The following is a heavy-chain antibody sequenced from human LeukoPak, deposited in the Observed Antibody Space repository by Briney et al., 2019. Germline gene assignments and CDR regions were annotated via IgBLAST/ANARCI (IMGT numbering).Heavy chain of an antibody. CDR1: GYTFTGYY. V-gene: IGHV1-2*02. CDR2: INPNSGGT. Sequence: ASVKVSCKASGYTFTGYYMHWVRQAPGQGLEWMGWINPNSGGTNYAQKFQGRVTMTRDTSISTAYMELSRLRSDDTAVYYCAREYFGSGSSIYYYYYYVDVWGEGTTVTISS. CDR3: AREYFGSGSSIYYYYYYVDV. D-gene: IGHD3-10*01. J-gene: IGHJ6*03.